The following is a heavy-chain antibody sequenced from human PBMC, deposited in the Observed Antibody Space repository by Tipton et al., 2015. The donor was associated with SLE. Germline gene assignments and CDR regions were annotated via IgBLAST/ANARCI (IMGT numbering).Heavy chain of an antibody. V-gene: IGHV4-59*11. CDR3: ARLAVAGMWNYFDF. CDR2: IFYSGGT. J-gene: IGHJ4*02. D-gene: IGHD6-19*01. Sequence: TLSLTCTVSGASIGSHHWTWIRQPPGKGLEWIGNIFYSGGTNYSPFLNSRITISVDTSKNQMSLNVISMTAADTAVYYCARLAVAGMWNYFDFWGQGTLVTVSS. CDR1: GASIGSHH.